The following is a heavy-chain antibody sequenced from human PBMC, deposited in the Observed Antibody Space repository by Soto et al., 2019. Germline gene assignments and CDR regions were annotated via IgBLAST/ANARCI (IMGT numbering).Heavy chain of an antibody. D-gene: IGHD2-2*01. J-gene: IGHJ6*02. V-gene: IGHV1-69*01. CDR1: GGTFSSYA. CDR3: ARGSCSSTSCYNYYYYGMDV. CDR2: IIPIFGTA. Sequence: QVQLVQSGAEVKKPGSSVKVSCKASGGTFSSYAISWVRQAPGQGLEWMGGIIPIFGTANYAQKFQGRVTNTADESTSTAYMGVRRLRSEDNAVYYCARGSCSSTSCYNYYYYGMDVWGQGTTVTVSS.